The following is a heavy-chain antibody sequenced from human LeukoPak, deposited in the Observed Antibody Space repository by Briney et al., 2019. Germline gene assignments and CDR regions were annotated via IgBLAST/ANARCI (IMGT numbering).Heavy chain of an antibody. D-gene: IGHD1-26*01. CDR3: ATLRWELLNAFDI. J-gene: IGHJ3*02. CDR2: ISGYNGKT. V-gene: IGHV1-18*01. Sequence: ASVKVSCKASGYTFRNYHISWVRQAPGQGLEWMGWISGYNGKTNYAQKFQGRVTMTEDTSTDTAYMELSSLRSEDTAVYYCATLRWELLNAFDIWGQGTMVTVSS. CDR1: GYTFRNYH.